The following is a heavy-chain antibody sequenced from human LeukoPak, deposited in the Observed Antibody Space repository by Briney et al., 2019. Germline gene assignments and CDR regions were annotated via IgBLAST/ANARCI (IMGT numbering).Heavy chain of an antibody. CDR1: EFTFSRYA. V-gene: IGHV3-23*01. D-gene: IGHD3-22*01. J-gene: IGHJ4*02. Sequence: GGPLRLSCAASEFTFSRYAMSWVRQAPGKGLEWVSAISGSGAFTYYADSVKGRFTISRDNSKNTLYLQMNSLRAEDTAIYYCAKDPYYNPASYYFDYWGQGTLVTVSS. CDR2: ISGSGAFT. CDR3: AKDPYYNPASYYFDY.